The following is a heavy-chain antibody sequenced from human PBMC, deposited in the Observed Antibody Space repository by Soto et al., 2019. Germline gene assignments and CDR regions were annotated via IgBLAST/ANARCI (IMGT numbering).Heavy chain of an antibody. D-gene: IGHD6-13*01. Sequence: GGSLRLSCAASGFTFSSYSMNWVRQAPGKGLEWVSSISSSSYIYYADSVKGRFTISRDNAKNSLYLQMNSLRAEGTAVYYCAMDYSSSWSTYYYYYGMAVWGQGTTVTVSS. CDR3: AMDYSSSWSTYYYYYGMAV. CDR2: ISSSSYI. V-gene: IGHV3-21*01. J-gene: IGHJ6*02. CDR1: GFTFSSYS.